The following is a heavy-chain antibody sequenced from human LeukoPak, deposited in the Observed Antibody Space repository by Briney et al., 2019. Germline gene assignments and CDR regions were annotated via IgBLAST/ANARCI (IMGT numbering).Heavy chain of an antibody. CDR3: ARGQWLRPTVDY. CDR2: INHSGST. CDR1: GGSFSGYY. Sequence: SETLSLTCAVYGGSFSGYYWSWIRQPPGKGLEWIGEINHSGSTNYNPSLESRVTISVDTSKNQFSLKLSSVTAADTAVYYCARGQWLRPTVDYWGQGTLVTVSS. J-gene: IGHJ4*02. V-gene: IGHV4-34*01. D-gene: IGHD5-12*01.